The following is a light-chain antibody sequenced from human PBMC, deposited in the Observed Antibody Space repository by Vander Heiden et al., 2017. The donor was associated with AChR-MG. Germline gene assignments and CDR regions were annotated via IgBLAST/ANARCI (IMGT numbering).Light chain of an antibody. V-gene: IGLV1-47*02. Sequence: QSVLNQPPSASGTPGQRVTIPCSGSSSNIGRNYVYWYQQLPGTAPKLLIYSSNQRPSGVPERFSGSKSGTSASLAISGLRSEDEADYYCAAWDDSLSGPNWVFGGGTKLTVL. CDR1: SSNIGRNY. CDR2: SSN. J-gene: IGLJ3*02. CDR3: AAWDDSLSGPNWV.